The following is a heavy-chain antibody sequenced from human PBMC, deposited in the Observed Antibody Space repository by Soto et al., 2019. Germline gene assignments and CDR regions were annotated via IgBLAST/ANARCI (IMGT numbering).Heavy chain of an antibody. CDR1: GGSISSHY. CDR2: IYYRGST. V-gene: IGHV4-59*11. J-gene: IGHJ6*02. D-gene: IGHD1-26*01. Sequence: SETLSLTCTVSGGSISSHYWSWVRQAPGKGLEWIGHIYYRGSTNYNPSLRSRSTISVDTSKNQFSLKLNSVTTADAAVYYCARDGREASGIDVWGQGTKVTVSS. CDR3: ARDGREASGIDV.